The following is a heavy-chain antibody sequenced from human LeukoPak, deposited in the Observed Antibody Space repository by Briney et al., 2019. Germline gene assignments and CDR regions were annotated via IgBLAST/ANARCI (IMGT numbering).Heavy chain of an antibody. CDR3: ARDGVGSGYYGDNWFDP. Sequence: GASVKVSCTASGYTFTGYYMHWVRQAPGQGLEWMGWINPNSGGTNYAQKFQGRVTMNRDTSIRTAYMELSRLRSDDTAVYYCARDGVGSGYYGDNWFDPWGQGTLVTVSS. J-gene: IGHJ5*02. CDR1: GYTFTGYY. CDR2: INPNSGGT. D-gene: IGHD3-22*01. V-gene: IGHV1-2*02.